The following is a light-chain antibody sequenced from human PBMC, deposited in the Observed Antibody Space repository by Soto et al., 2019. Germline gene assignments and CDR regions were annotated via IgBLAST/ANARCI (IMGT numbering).Light chain of an antibody. CDR2: WAS. V-gene: IGKV1-5*03. Sequence: DIQMTQSPSTLSASVGDRVTITCRASLTISRRLAWYQQKPGKATKLLIYWASSLQSVVPSRFRGSGSGTEFTLTSSSLPPDDFATYYCQQYNSYWTFGQGTKVEIK. J-gene: IGKJ1*01. CDR1: LTISRR. CDR3: QQYNSYWT.